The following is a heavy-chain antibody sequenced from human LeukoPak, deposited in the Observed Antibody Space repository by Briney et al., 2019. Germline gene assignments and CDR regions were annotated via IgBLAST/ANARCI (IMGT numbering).Heavy chain of an antibody. CDR1: GGSISSYY. J-gene: IGHJ4*02. Sequence: SETLSLTCTVSGGSISSYYWSWIRQPPGKGLEWIGYIYYSGSTNYNPSLKSRVTISVDTSKNQFSLKLSSVTAADTAVYYCARSWTRYTPDYWGQGTLVTVSS. V-gene: IGHV4-59*01. D-gene: IGHD6-13*01. CDR3: ARSWTRYTPDY. CDR2: IYYSGST.